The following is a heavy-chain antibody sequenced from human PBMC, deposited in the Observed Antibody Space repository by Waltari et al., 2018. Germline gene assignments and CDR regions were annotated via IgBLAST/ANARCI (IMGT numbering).Heavy chain of an antibody. CDR2: NRTEWTNK. CDR3: ARVGYPSSSLAFDI. J-gene: IGHJ3*02. Sequence: EVQLVESGGGLVQPGGSLRLSCAASGFNFNDYWMHWIRQAPEQGLVWGYKNRTEWTNKTHADAGKGRITSSRDNTKNTLVLQMNSLRPEDTAVYYCARVGYPSSSLAFDIWGQGTMVTVSS. V-gene: IGHV3-74*01. CDR1: GFNFNDYW. D-gene: IGHD6-6*01.